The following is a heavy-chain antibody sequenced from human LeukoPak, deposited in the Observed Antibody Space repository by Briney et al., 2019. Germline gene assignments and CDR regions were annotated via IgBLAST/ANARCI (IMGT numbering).Heavy chain of an antibody. V-gene: IGHV3-30*18. J-gene: IGHJ4*02. CDR2: ISYDGSNK. CDR1: GFTFSSYG. CDR3: AKDYDILTGYPSYVDY. Sequence: PGRSLRLSCAASGFTFSSYGMHWVRQAPGKGLEWVAVISYDGSNKYYADSVKGRFTISRDNSKNTLYLQMNSLRAEDTAVYYCAKDYDILTGYPSYVDYWGQGTLVTVS. D-gene: IGHD3-9*01.